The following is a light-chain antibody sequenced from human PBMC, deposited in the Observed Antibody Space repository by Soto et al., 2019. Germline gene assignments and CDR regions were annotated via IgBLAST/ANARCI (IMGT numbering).Light chain of an antibody. CDR1: QGIAPY. J-gene: IGKJ4*01. CDR2: ATS. V-gene: IGKV1-27*01. CDR3: QKYNSAPPT. Sequence: DFQITQSPSSLSAFVGDRVTITCRASQGIAPYLAWFQQKPGKVPKLLIYATSTLQSGVPSRFSGSGSGTDFTLTITSLQPEDVATYYCQKYNSAPPTFAGGTKVDSK.